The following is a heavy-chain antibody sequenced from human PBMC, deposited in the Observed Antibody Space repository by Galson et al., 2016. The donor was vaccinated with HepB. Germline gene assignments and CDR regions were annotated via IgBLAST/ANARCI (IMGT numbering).Heavy chain of an antibody. Sequence: SLRLSCAASGFIFDDYAMFWVRQVPGKGLEWVSSITWNSRKTDYADSVKGRFTISRDNAKNSVNLRMNSLRPEDTALYYCAKDRGNLNYYHHYGMDVWGQGTTVTVSS. D-gene: IGHD4-23*01. CDR2: ITWNSRKT. CDR1: GFIFDDYA. V-gene: IGHV3-9*01. CDR3: AKDRGNLNYYHHYGMDV. J-gene: IGHJ6*02.